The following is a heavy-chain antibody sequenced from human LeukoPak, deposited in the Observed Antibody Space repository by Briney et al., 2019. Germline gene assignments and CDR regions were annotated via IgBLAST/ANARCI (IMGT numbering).Heavy chain of an antibody. CDR2: IYHSGST. CDR3: ASWEGLFDP. Sequence: SQTLSLTCTVSGYSISSGYYWGWIRQPPGKGLEWIGSIYHSGSTYYNPSLKSRVTISVDTSKNQFSLKLSSVTAADTAVYYCASWEGLFDPWGQGTLVTVSS. D-gene: IGHD1-26*01. V-gene: IGHV4-38-2*02. J-gene: IGHJ5*02. CDR1: GYSISSGYY.